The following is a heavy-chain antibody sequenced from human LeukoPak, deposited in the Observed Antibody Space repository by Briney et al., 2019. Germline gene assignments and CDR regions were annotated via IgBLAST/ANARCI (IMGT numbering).Heavy chain of an antibody. J-gene: IGHJ6*02. CDR3: AKDLVNYGDYDYYYYGVDV. CDR1: GCTFSNYG. CDR2: MSYDGSDE. V-gene: IGHV3-30*18. Sequence: PGRSLRLSCAASGCTFSNYGMHWVRQAPGKGLEWLAIMSYDGSDEYYADSVKGRFSISRDNSRNTLYLQMNSLRDEDTAVYYCAKDLVNYGDYDYYYYGVDVWGQGTTVTVSS. D-gene: IGHD4-17*01.